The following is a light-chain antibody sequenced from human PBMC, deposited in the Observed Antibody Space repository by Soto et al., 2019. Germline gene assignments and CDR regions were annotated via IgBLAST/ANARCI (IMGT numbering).Light chain of an antibody. CDR2: GAS. J-gene: IGKJ4*01. CDR1: QSVTSSY. CDR3: QKYNSAPLT. Sequence: EIVLTQSPGTLSLSPGDRATLSCRASQSVTSSYLAWYQQKPGQAPRLLIYGASNRATGIPDRISGSGSGTDFSLTISRLEPEDFAVYYCQKYNSAPLTFGGGTKVEIK. V-gene: IGKV3-20*01.